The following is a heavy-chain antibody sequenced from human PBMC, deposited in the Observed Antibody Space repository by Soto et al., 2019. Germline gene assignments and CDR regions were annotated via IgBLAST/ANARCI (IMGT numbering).Heavy chain of an antibody. V-gene: IGHV1-69*13. CDR2: IIPIFGTA. CDR1: GGTFSSYA. Sequence: ASVKVSCKASGGTFSSYAISWVRQAPGQGLEWMGGIIPIFGTANYAQKFQGRVTITADESTSTAYMELSSLRSEDTAVYYCARVLYYGSGSYHHFFDYWGQGTLVTVS. CDR3: ARVLYYGSGSYHHFFDY. J-gene: IGHJ4*02. D-gene: IGHD3-10*01.